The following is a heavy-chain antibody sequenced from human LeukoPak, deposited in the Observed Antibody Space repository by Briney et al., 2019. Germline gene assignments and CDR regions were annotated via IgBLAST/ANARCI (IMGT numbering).Heavy chain of an antibody. CDR2: IYYSGST. D-gene: IGHD3-3*01. Sequence: SETLSLTCTVSGGSISSSSYYWGWIGQPPGKGLEWIGSIYYSGSTYYNPSLKSRVTISVDTSKNQFSLKLSSVTAAATAVYYCARSPFFGVVIGMDAFDIWGQGTMVTVSS. V-gene: IGHV4-39*07. CDR3: ARSPFFGVVIGMDAFDI. CDR1: GGSISSSSYY. J-gene: IGHJ3*02.